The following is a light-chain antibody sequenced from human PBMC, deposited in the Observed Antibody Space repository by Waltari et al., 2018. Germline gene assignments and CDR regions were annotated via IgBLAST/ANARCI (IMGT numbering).Light chain of an antibody. CDR3: CSYANNRPRV. J-gene: IGLJ3*02. Sequence: QSALTQPASVSGSPGQSITISCIGTSSDVGSYNLVSWYQHHPGKAPKLIIYEGYKRPSGVSNRFSGSKSGDTASLTISGVQAEDEADYYCCSYANNRPRVFGGGTKLTVL. CDR1: SSDVGSYNL. V-gene: IGLV2-23*01. CDR2: EGY.